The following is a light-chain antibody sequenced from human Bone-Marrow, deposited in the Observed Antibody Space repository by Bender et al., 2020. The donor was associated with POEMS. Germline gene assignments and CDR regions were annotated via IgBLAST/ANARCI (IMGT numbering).Light chain of an antibody. J-gene: IGLJ1*01. Sequence: QSALTQPASVSGSPAQSITFSCTGTSGDVGGYDSVSWYQHFPGKAPKLIISGVNDRPSGVSHRFSGSKSGNTASLTISGLQAEDEADYYCISYTSSSTSVFGTGTKVTVL. CDR1: SGDVGGYDS. CDR3: ISYTSSSTSV. V-gene: IGLV2-14*03. CDR2: GVN.